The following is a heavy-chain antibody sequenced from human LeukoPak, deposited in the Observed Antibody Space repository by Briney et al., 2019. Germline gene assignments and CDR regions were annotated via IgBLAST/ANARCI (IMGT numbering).Heavy chain of an antibody. Sequence: GGSLRLSCAASGFTFSNYWMHWVRQAPGKGLEWVSAISGSGVSTYYADSVKGRFTISRDNSKNTLYLQMNSLRAEDTAVYYCAKDTYSGSPGPYYFDYWGQGTLVTVSS. CDR1: GFTFSNYW. D-gene: IGHD1-26*01. J-gene: IGHJ4*02. V-gene: IGHV3-23*01. CDR3: AKDTYSGSPGPYYFDY. CDR2: ISGSGVST.